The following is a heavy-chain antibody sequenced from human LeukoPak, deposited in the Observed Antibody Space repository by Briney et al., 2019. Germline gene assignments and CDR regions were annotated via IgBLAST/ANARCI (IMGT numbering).Heavy chain of an antibody. CDR1: GFTFSSYG. V-gene: IGHV3-33*01. CDR2: IWYDGSNK. Sequence: GGSLRLSCAASGFTFSSYGMHWVRQAPGKGLEWVAVIWYDGSNKYYADSVKGRFTISRDNSKNTLYLQMNSLRAEDTAVYYCARGGGFWSGDKDYFDYWGQGTLVTVSS. J-gene: IGHJ4*02. D-gene: IGHD3-3*01. CDR3: ARGGGFWSGDKDYFDY.